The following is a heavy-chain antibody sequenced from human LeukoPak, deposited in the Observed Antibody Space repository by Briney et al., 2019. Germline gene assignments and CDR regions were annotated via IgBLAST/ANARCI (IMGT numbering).Heavy chain of an antibody. D-gene: IGHD1-26*01. Sequence: PGGSLRLSCAASGFTFSSYAMSWVRQAPGKGLEWVSVIYRGGSTYYADSVKGRFTISRDNSKNTLYLQMNNQRAEDTAVYYCAMATWVGGLDYWGQGTLVTVSS. CDR1: GFTFSSYA. CDR3: AMATWVGGLDY. CDR2: IYRGGST. J-gene: IGHJ4*02. V-gene: IGHV3-66*01.